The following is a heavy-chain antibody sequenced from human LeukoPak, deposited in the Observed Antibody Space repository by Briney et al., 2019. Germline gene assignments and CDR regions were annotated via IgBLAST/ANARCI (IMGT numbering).Heavy chain of an antibody. CDR1: GGSITRGGYS. CDR3: ARGYCSSTSCYVGWFDP. J-gene: IGHJ5*02. CDR2: IYQSEIT. V-gene: IGHV4-30-2*01. Sequence: SQTLSLTCAVSGGSITRGGYSWSWIRQPPGKGLEWIGFIYQSEITRYNPSLKSRVTISLDRSNNHFSLMLSSVTAADTAVYYCARGYCSSTSCYVGWFDPWGQGTLVTVSS. D-gene: IGHD2-2*01.